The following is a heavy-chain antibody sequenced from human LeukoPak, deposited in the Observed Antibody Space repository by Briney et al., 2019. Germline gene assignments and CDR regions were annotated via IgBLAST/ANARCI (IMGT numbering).Heavy chain of an antibody. CDR3: ATPEVRGYRVVKYYYYGMDV. CDR2: ISGSGGST. CDR1: GFTFSSYA. Sequence: GGSLRLSCAASGFTFSSYAMSWVRQAPGKGLEWVSAISGSGGSTYYADSVKGRFTISRDNSKNTLYLQMNSLRAEDTAVYYCATPEVRGYRVVKYYYYGMDVWGQGTTVTVSS. D-gene: IGHD5-12*01. J-gene: IGHJ6*02. V-gene: IGHV3-23*01.